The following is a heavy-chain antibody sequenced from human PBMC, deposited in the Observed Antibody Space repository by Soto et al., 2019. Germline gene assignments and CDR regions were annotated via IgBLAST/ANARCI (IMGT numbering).Heavy chain of an antibody. CDR1: GGSISSGGYH. Sequence: PSETLSLTCTVSGGSISSGGYHWNWLRQHPGKGLEWIGQIQSSGSASYNPSLQNRVTISVDTAKNQFSLKLSSVTAADTAVYFCSNLATGARGRVYWGQEPWSPSPQ. CDR2: IQSSGSA. J-gene: IGHJ4*01. V-gene: IGHV4-31*03. D-gene: IGHD2-15*01. CDR3: SNLATGARGRVY.